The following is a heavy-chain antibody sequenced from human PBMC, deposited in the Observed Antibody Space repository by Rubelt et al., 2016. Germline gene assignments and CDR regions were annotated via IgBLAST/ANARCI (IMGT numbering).Heavy chain of an antibody. V-gene: IGHV3-7*03. CDR3: ARESDFWSGRREDYFDY. CDR2: IKEDGSER. Sequence: EVQLVESGGGLVKPGGSLRLSCAASGFTFSNAWMSWVRQAPGKGLEWVANIKEDGSERHYVDSVKGRVTISRENAKNSLYLQMNSLRVEDTAVYYCARESDFWSGRREDYFDYWGQGTLVTVSS. CDR1: GFTFSNAW. D-gene: IGHD3-3*01. J-gene: IGHJ4*02.